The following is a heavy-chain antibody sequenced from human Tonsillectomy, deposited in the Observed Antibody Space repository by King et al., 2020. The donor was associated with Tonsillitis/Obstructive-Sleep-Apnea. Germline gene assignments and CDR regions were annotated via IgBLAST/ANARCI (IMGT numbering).Heavy chain of an antibody. Sequence: VQLVESGGGLVQPGGSLRLSCAASGFTFNSDWMTWVRQAPGKGLEWVANIKEDGSEKNYVDSVKGRFTISRDNTKNSLYLQMNTLRAEDTAVYYCVRDRSPVWQTTWYDAFDIWGQGTMVTVSS. CDR1: GFTFNSDW. V-gene: IGHV3-7*01. CDR3: VRDRSPVWQTTWYDAFDI. J-gene: IGHJ3*02. CDR2: IKEDGSEK. D-gene: IGHD6-13*01.